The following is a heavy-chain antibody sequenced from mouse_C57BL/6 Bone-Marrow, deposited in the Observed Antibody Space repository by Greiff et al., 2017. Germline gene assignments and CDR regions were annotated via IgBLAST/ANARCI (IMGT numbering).Heavy chain of an antibody. CDR3: ASLGGGDY. D-gene: IGHD4-1*01. V-gene: IGHV1-26*01. CDR2: INPNNGGT. J-gene: IGHJ2*01. Sequence: EVQLQQSGPELVKPGASVKISCKASGYTFTDYYMNWVKQSHGQSLEWIGDINPNNGGTSYNQKFKGKATLTVDKSSSTAYMELRSLTSEDSAVYYCASLGGGDYWGQGTTLTVSS. CDR1: GYTFTDYY.